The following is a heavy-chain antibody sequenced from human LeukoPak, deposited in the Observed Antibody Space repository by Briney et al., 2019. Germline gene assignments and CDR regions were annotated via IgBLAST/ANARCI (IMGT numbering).Heavy chain of an antibody. J-gene: IGHJ4*02. CDR3: ASRDYFDY. CDR1: GFTFSTKS. V-gene: IGHV3-48*02. Sequence: GGSVTLFCAVSGFTFSTKSMNWVRQAPGKGLEWVSYITADSGTTYYADSVKGRFTISRDNAKNSLYLQMNSLRDEDTAVYYCASRDYFDYWGQGSLVTVSS. CDR2: ITADSGTT.